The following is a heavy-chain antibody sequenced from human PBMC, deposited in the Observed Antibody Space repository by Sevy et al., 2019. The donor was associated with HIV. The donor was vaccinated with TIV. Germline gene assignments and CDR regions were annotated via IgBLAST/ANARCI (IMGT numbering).Heavy chain of an antibody. CDR3: ARGRKTTQEWLEELDYYYGVDV. J-gene: IGHJ6*02. CDR1: GFTFSTYD. V-gene: IGHV3-30*02. D-gene: IGHD2-8*01. CDR2: IRYNGSNR. Sequence: GGSLRLSCAASGFTFSTYDMHWVRQAPGKGLEWVAYIRYNGSNRYYADSVRGRFTISRDNSKNTLYLQMNSLRAEDTAVYFSARGRKTTQEWLEELDYYYGVDVWGQGTTVTVSS.